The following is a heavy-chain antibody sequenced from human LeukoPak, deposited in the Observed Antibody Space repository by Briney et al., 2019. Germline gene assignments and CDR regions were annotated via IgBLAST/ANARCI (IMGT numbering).Heavy chain of an antibody. D-gene: IGHD2/OR15-2a*01. J-gene: IGHJ4*02. CDR2: TRDDGYT. V-gene: IGHV4-4*02. CDR3: AQSTASYRAHGY. CDR1: GGSITGSDW. Sequence: PSETLSLTCAVSGGSITGSDWWSWVRPPPGKGLEWIGETRDDGYTNYNPSLKNQVTISVDRSKNQFSLNLNSVTAADTAVYYCAQSTASYRAHGYWGQGILVTVSS.